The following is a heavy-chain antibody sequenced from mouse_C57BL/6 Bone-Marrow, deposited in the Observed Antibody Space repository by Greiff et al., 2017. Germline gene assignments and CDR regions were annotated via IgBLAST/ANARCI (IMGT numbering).Heavy chain of an antibody. CDR1: GFTFSDYG. D-gene: IGHD1-1*02. Sequence: EVQLKESGGGLVKPGGSLKLSCAASGFTFSDYGMHWVRQAPEKGLEWFAYISSGSSTIYYADTVKGRFTISRDNAKNTLFLQMTSLRSEDTAMYYCAKYGLFAYWGQGTLVTVSA. CDR3: AKYGLFAY. V-gene: IGHV5-17*01. J-gene: IGHJ3*01. CDR2: ISSGSSTI.